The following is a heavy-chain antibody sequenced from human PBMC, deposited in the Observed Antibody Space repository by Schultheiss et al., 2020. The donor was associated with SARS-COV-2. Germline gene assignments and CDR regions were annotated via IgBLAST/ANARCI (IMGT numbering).Heavy chain of an antibody. V-gene: IGHV4-59*01. CDR2: INHSGST. CDR3: AREPIVGATTGWFDP. Sequence: SETLSLTCTVSGGSISSYYWSWIRQPAGKGLEWIGEINHSGSTNYNPSLKSRVTISVDTSKNQFSLKLSSVTAADTAVYYCAREPIVGATTGWFDPWGQGTLVTVSS. CDR1: GGSISSYY. J-gene: IGHJ5*02. D-gene: IGHD1-26*01.